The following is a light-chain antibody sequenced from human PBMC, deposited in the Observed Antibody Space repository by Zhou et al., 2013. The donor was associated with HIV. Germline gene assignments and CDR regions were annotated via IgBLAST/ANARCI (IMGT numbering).Light chain of an antibody. J-gene: IGKJ1*01. CDR3: MQGTHWLWT. CDR2: AAS. Sequence: DIHLTQSPSFLSASVGDRVTITCRASQDIRNSSAWYQQKPGKAPNLLIFAASTLLNGVPSRFSGSGSGTDFTLQISRVEAEDVGIYYCMQGTHWLWTFGQGTKVEI. CDR1: QDIRNS. V-gene: IGKV1-9*01.